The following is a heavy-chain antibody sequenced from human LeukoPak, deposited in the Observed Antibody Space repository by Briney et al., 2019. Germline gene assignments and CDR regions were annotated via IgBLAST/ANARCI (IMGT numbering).Heavy chain of an antibody. CDR3: ARDRIVATTGFDY. D-gene: IGHD5-12*01. CDR2: INPNSGGT. CDR1: GYTFTGYY. J-gene: IGHJ4*02. Sequence: ASVKVSCKASGYTFTGYYMHWVRQAPGQGLEWMGWINPNSGGTNYAQKFQGRVTVTRDTSISTAYMELSRLRSDDTAVYYCARDRIVATTGFDYWGQGTLVTVSS. V-gene: IGHV1-2*02.